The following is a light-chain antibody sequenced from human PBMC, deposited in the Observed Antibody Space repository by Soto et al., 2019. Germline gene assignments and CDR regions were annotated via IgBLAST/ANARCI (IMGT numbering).Light chain of an antibody. V-gene: IGKV3-20*01. J-gene: IGKJ4*01. CDR3: QQYGSSPLT. CDR2: GAS. CDR1: QSVSSSY. Sequence: EIVLTQSPGTLSLSPGERATLSCRASQSVSSSYLAWYQQKPGQTPRLLIYGASSMATSITDRFSGSGSGTDFTLTISRLEPEDLAVYYCQQYGSSPLTFGGGPQVEIK.